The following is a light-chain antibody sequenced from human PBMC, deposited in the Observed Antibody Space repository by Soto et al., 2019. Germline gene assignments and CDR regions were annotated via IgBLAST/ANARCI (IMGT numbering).Light chain of an antibody. J-gene: IGLJ3*02. CDR1: TSNIGNNV. Sequence: QPVLTQPPSASGTPGQRVTISCSGSTSNIGNNVVNWYQQRPGTAPKLLISTNNQRPSGVPDRFSGSKSGTSASLTITGLQSDDEADYYCAAWDDSLNGRGVFGGRTQLTVL. CDR2: TNN. V-gene: IGLV1-44*01. CDR3: AAWDDSLNGRGV.